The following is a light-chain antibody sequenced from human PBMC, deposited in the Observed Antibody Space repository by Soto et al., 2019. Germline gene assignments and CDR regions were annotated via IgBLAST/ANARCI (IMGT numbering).Light chain of an antibody. CDR3: QQYISYPWT. CDR2: AAS. Sequence: AIRMTQSPSSLSASTGDRVTITCRASQGISSYLAWYQQKPGKAPKLLIYAASTLQSGVPSRFSGSGSGTDFTLTISSLQPDDFATYYCQQYISYPWTFGQGTKVEIK. V-gene: IGKV1-8*01. CDR1: QGISSY. J-gene: IGKJ1*01.